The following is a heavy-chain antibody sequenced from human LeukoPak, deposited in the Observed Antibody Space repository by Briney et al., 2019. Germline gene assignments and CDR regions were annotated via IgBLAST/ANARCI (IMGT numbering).Heavy chain of an antibody. CDR1: GFNLNNYY. CDR3: ARSEDTAMAVENY. V-gene: IGHV3-21*01. J-gene: IGHJ4*02. CDR2: ISSSSSYI. Sequence: GGSLRLSCAASGFNLNNYYLSWVRQAPGKGLEWVSSISSSSSYIYYADSVKGRFTISRDNAKNSLYLQMNSLRAEDTAVYYCARSEDTAMAVENYWGQGTLVTVSS. D-gene: IGHD5-18*01.